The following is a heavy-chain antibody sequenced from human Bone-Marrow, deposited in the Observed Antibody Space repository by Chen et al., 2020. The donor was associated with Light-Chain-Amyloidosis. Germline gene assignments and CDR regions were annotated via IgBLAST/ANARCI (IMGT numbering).Heavy chain of an antibody. CDR3: VISSSGDFGSAW. CDR2: ISHDGEEK. V-gene: IGHV3-30*04. D-gene: IGHD3-10*01. Sequence: QVHLVESGGRLLQPGKSVRLSCETSGFTFISYAIHWVRQAPGKGLEWLAVISHDGEEKYYADSVRGRFNISRDNSKNTLFLQMSSLRVEDTALYYCVISSSGDFGSAWWGQGTLVTVSS. CDR1: GFTFISYA. J-gene: IGHJ4*02.